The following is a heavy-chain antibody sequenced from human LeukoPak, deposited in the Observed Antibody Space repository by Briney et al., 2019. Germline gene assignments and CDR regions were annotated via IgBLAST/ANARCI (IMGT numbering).Heavy chain of an antibody. Sequence: PGGSLRLSCAASGYTFSSYWMHWVRQAPGKGLVWVSRINTDETTTNSADSVEGRFTISRDNAKNTLYLQMNSLRAEDTAVYYCARGGYSINSLDYWGQGTLVTVPS. J-gene: IGHJ4*02. CDR1: GYTFSSYW. V-gene: IGHV3-74*01. D-gene: IGHD4-11*01. CDR3: ARGGYSINSLDY. CDR2: INTDETTT.